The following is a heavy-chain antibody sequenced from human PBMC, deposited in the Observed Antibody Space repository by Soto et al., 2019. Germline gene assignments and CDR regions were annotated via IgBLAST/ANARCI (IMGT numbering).Heavy chain of an antibody. CDR2: IYYSGST. V-gene: IGHV4-59*01. CDR3: ARTPSSSWSNFDY. D-gene: IGHD6-13*01. CDR1: GGSISSYY. J-gene: IGHJ4*02. Sequence: ASETLSLTCTVSGGSISSYYWSWIRQPPGKGLEWIGYIYYSGSTNYNPSLKSRVTISVDTSKNQFSLTLSSVTAADTAVYYCARTPSSSWSNFDYWGQGTLVTVSS.